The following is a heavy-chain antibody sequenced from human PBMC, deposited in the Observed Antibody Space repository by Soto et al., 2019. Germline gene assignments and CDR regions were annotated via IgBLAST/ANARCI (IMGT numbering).Heavy chain of an antibody. CDR3: ARTTYYYDSSGYYGYYFDY. CDR2: IYYSGST. CDR1: GGSISSYY. J-gene: IGHJ4*02. Sequence: PSETLSPTCTVSGGSISSYYWSWIRQPPGKGLEWIGYIYYSGSTNYNPSLKSRVTISVDTSKNQFSLKLSSVTAADTAVYYCARTTYYYDSSGYYGYYFDYWGQGTLVTVSS. D-gene: IGHD3-22*01. V-gene: IGHV4-59*01.